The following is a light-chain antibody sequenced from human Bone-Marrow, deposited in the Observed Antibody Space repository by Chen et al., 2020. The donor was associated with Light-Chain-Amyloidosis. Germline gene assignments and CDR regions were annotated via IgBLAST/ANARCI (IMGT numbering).Light chain of an antibody. J-gene: IGLJ3*02. V-gene: IGLV1-51*01. CDR3: GTWDSSLSAGV. Sequence: QSVLTQPPSVSAAPGQKVTISCSGSGSNIGNNYVSWYQQLPGTAPKLLIYDNDKRPSGIPDRFSGSKYGTSATLGITGLQTGDEGDYYCGTWDSSLSAGVFGGGTKLTVL. CDR1: GSNIGNNY. CDR2: DND.